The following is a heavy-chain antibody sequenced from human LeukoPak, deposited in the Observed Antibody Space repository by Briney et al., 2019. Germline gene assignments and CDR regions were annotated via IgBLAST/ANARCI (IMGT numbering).Heavy chain of an antibody. CDR1: GFTFISFG. Sequence: GRSLRLSCAASGFTFISFGMHWVRQAPGKALEWVALISYDGSNKYYADSVKGRFTISRDNSKNTLYLQMNSLGAEDAAVYYCAKDWDPGYYDSSGSYPDYWGQGTLVTVSS. J-gene: IGHJ4*02. D-gene: IGHD3-22*01. CDR2: ISYDGSNK. CDR3: AKDWDPGYYDSSGSYPDY. V-gene: IGHV3-30*18.